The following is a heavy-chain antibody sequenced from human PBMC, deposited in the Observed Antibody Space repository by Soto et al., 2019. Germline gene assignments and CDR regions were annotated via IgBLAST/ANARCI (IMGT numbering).Heavy chain of an antibody. CDR3: ARDLWGYCGTDCYPLDV. CDR2: MYNTGST. D-gene: IGHD2-21*02. J-gene: IGHJ6*02. CDR1: GGSISGYY. V-gene: IGHV4-59*01. Sequence: QVQLQESGPGLVKPSETLSLTCTVSGGSISGYYWSWIRQPPGKGLEWIGYMYNTGSTVYNPSFKSRVTMSVDTSKNQFSLKLNSVTAADTAVYYGARDLWGYCGTDCYPLDVWGQGTTVTVSS.